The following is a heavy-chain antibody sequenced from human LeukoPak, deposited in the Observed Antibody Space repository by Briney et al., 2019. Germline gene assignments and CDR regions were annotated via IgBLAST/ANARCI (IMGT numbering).Heavy chain of an antibody. V-gene: IGHV3-23*01. CDR1: GFTFSSYA. CDR2: ISGSGGST. D-gene: IGHD3-10*01. CDR3: RSMVRGVIPTYYFDY. Sequence: GGSLRLSCAASGFTFSSYAMSWVRQAPGKGLEWVSAISGSGGSTYYAGSVKGRFTISRDNSKNTLYLQMNSLRAEDTAVYYCRSMVRGVIPTYYFDYWGQGTLVTVSS. J-gene: IGHJ4*02.